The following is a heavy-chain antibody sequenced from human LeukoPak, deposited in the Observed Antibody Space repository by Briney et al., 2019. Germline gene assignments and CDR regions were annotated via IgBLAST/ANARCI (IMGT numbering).Heavy chain of an antibody. Sequence: SETLSLTCAVYGGSFSGYYWSWIRQPPGKGLEWIGEINHSGSTNYNPSLKSRVTISVDTSKNQFSLKLSSVTAADTAVYYCARYTLSQGAFDIWGQGTMVTVSS. CDR1: GGSFSGYY. D-gene: IGHD2-15*01. V-gene: IGHV4-34*01. CDR3: ARYTLSQGAFDI. CDR2: INHSGST. J-gene: IGHJ3*02.